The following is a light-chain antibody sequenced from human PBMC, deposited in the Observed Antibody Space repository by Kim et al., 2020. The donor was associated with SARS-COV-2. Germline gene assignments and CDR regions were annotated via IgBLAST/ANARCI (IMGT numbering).Light chain of an antibody. CDR1: RNSVGDQA. J-gene: IGLJ3*02. Sequence: QTHTTAFTGNRNSVGDQAALWLRQIRGHPPKLLSYRKNNRPSGVSERLSASRSGNTASLTITWLQPEDEADYYCSAWDSSLSAWVFGGGTQLTVL. V-gene: IGLV10-54*01. CDR3: SAWDSSLSAWV. CDR2: RKN.